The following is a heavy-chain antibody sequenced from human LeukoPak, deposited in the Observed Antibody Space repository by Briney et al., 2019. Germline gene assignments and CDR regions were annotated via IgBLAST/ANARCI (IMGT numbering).Heavy chain of an antibody. V-gene: IGHV4-30-4*08. D-gene: IGHD1-26*01. CDR1: GGSISSGSYY. CDR3: AREGVLGATTPFDY. CDR2: IYYSGST. J-gene: IGHJ4*02. Sequence: NPSETLSLTCTVSGGSISSGSYYWSWIRQPPGKGLEWIGYIYYSGSTYYNPSLKSRITISVDTSKNQFSLKLNSVTAADTAVYYCAREGVLGATTPFDYWGQGTLVTVSS.